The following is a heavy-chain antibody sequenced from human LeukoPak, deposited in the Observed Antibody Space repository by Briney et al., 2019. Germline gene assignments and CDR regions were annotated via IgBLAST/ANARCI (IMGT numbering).Heavy chain of an antibody. CDR3: ARFPRVAGTVDWFDP. Sequence: PSETLSLTCTVSGGSISSYYWSWIRQPPGKGLEWIGYIYYSGSTYYNPSLKSRVTISVDTSKNQFSLKLSSVTAADTAVYYCARFPRVAGTVDWFDPWGQGTLVTVSS. V-gene: IGHV4-59*08. D-gene: IGHD6-19*01. CDR1: GGSISSYY. CDR2: IYYSGST. J-gene: IGHJ5*02.